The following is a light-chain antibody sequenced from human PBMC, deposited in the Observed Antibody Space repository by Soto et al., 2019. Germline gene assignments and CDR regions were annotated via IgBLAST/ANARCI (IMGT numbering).Light chain of an antibody. Sequence: EIVLTQSPGTLSLSPGERATLSCRASQSVSSSYLAWYQQKPGQAPRLLIYGASSRATGIPDRFSGSGSGTDFTLTISRLEPADFAVYYCQQYGSPTFGQGTKVEIK. CDR3: QQYGSPT. V-gene: IGKV3-20*01. J-gene: IGKJ1*01. CDR1: QSVSSSY. CDR2: GAS.